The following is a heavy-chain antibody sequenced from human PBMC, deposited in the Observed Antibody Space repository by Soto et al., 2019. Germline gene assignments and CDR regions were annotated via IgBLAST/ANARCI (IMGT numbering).Heavy chain of an antibody. Sequence: ASVKVSCKASGYTFTGYYMHWVRPAPGKGLAWMGWNNPNSGGTNYAQKFQGWVTMTGDTSIRPDYMELSRLRSDDTAVYYWARAKTGDDAFDIWGQGTMVTVSS. D-gene: IGHD7-27*01. CDR3: ARAKTGDDAFDI. J-gene: IGHJ3*02. V-gene: IGHV1-2*04. CDR1: GYTFTGYY. CDR2: NNPNSGGT.